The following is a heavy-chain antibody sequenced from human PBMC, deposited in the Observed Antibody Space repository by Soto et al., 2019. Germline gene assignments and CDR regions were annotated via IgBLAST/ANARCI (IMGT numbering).Heavy chain of an antibody. CDR1: GGSFNNYC. D-gene: IGHD3-9*01. J-gene: IGHJ2*01. CDR3: ARHFDVDPSLDQYYFDL. V-gene: IGHV4-34*02. CDR2: VCPGGRT. Sequence: QVRLQQWGAGLVRPSETLSLTCAVYGGSFNNYCWSWIRQPPGKGLEWIGEVCPGGRTNYSPSLKSRVTMFVSQTQVSLRLTSVTAADTAVYYCARHFDVDPSLDQYYFDLWGRGALVTVSS.